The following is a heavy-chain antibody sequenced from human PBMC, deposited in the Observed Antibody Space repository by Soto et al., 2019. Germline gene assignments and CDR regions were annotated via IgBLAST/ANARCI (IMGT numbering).Heavy chain of an antibody. CDR1: GFTFSSNG. V-gene: IGHV3-30*03. D-gene: IGHD3-22*01. J-gene: IGHJ5*01. Sequence: QVQLVESGGDVVQPGRSLRLTCAASGFTFSSNGMHWVRQPPGKGLEWVALIAYDGSKTYYGDSVRGRFTISRDNSENTLFLQMNSLRAEDTAVYYCARWVGGSMFDNSGKYDSWGQGTLVTVSS. CDR2: IAYDGSKT. CDR3: ARWVGGSMFDNSGKYDS.